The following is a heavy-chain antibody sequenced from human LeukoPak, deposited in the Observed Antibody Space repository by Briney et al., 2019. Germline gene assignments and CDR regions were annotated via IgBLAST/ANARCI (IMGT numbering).Heavy chain of an antibody. CDR2: IYYSGST. D-gene: IGHD3-10*01. CDR1: GGSISSSSYY. V-gene: IGHV4-39*01. J-gene: IGHJ3*02. CDR3: ARPALSGSYYNHDAFDI. Sequence: PSETLSLTCTVSGGSISSSSYYWGWIRQPPGKGLEWIGSIYYSGSTYYNPSLKSRVTISVDTSKNQFSLKLSSVTAADTAVYYCARPALSGSYYNHDAFDIWGQGTMVTVSS.